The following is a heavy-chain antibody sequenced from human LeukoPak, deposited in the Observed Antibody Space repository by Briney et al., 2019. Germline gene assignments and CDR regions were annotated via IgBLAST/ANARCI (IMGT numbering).Heavy chain of an antibody. CDR1: GYTFTSYG. Sequence: GASVKVSCTASGYTFTSYGISWVRQAPGQGLEWMGWISAYNGNTNYAQKLQGRVTMTTDTSTSIAYMELRSLRSDDTAVYYCARGPYPSGYYPPYFDYWGQGTLVTVSS. J-gene: IGHJ4*02. CDR3: ARGPYPSGYYPPYFDY. CDR2: ISAYNGNT. V-gene: IGHV1-18*01. D-gene: IGHD3-22*01.